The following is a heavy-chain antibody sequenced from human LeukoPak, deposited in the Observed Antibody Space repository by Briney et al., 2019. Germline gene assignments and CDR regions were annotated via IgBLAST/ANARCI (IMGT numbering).Heavy chain of an antibody. CDR1: GASISSHY. CDR3: ARGGWSLDY. V-gene: IGHV4-59*11. J-gene: IGHJ4*02. Sequence: SETLCLTCTVSGASISSHYWSWIRQPPEKGLEWIGYVHYSGNTNYNSSLRSRVTMSLDTSKNQISLRLTSVTAADTAVYYCARGGWSLDYWGQGTLVTVSS. CDR2: VHYSGNT. D-gene: IGHD6-19*01.